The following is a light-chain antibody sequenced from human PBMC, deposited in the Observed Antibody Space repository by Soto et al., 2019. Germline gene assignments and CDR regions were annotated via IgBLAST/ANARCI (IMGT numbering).Light chain of an antibody. J-gene: IGKJ4*01. CDR2: AAS. V-gene: IGKV1-39*01. Sequence: DIQMTKSPSSLSASVGDRVTITCRASQSISSYLNWYQQKPGKAPKLLIYAASSLQSGVPSRFSGSGSGTHCTVTISSLQPEDFATYYCQQSYSTPLTFGGGTKVEIK. CDR3: QQSYSTPLT. CDR1: QSISSY.